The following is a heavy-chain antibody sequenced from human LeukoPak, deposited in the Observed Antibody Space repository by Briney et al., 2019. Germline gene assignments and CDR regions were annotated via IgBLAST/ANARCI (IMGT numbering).Heavy chain of an antibody. V-gene: IGHV1-8*01. CDR2: MNPNSGNT. D-gene: IGHD6-13*01. Sequence: ASVKVSCKASGYTFTSYDINWVRQATGRGLEWMGWMNPNSGNTGYAQKFQGRVTMTRNTSISTAYMELSSLRSEDTAVYYCARGHSSSWSHIDYWGQGTLVTVSS. CDR1: GYTFTSYD. J-gene: IGHJ4*02. CDR3: ARGHSSSWSHIDY.